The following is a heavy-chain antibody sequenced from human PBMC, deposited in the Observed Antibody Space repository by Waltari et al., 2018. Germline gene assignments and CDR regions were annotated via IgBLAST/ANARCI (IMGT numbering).Heavy chain of an antibody. CDR1: GFTFSGHA. J-gene: IGHJ1*01. CDR3: AKDSPILSL. Sequence: QLLESGGGLVQPGGSLRLSCATSGFTFSGHAMSWVRQSPGKGLGWVSAINDTGDGTYYADSVRGRFTISRDNSKNTLYLQMNSLRAEDTAIYYCAKDSPILSLWGQGTLVTVSS. D-gene: IGHD2-21*01. V-gene: IGHV3-23*01. CDR2: INDTGDGT.